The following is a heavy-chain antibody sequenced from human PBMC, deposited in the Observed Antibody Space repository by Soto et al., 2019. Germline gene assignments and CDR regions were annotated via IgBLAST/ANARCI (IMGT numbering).Heavy chain of an antibody. CDR2: ISGSGGST. D-gene: IGHD1-26*01. Sequence: EVQLLESGGGLVQPGGSLRLSCAASGFTFSSYAMRCVRQAPVKGLEWVSAISGSGGSTYYADSVKGRFTISRDNSKNKLYLQMNSLRAAATAVYYCARRGSGSYYDYWGQVTLVTVSS. CDR1: GFTFSSYA. CDR3: ARRGSGSYYDY. V-gene: IGHV3-23*01. J-gene: IGHJ4*02.